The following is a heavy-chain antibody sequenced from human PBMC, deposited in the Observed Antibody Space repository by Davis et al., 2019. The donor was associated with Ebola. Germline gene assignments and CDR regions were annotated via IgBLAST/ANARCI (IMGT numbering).Heavy chain of an antibody. J-gene: IGHJ6*02. D-gene: IGHD2-15*01. CDR2: ISYDGSNK. CDR1: GFTFSSYA. V-gene: IGHV3-30-3*01. Sequence: GGSLRLSCAASGFTFSSYAMHWVRQAPGKGLEWVAVISYDGSNKYYADSVKGRFTISRDNSKNTLYLQMNSLRAEDTAVYYCARGGLVYCSGGSCYGENYYYGMDVWGQGTTVTVSS. CDR3: ARGGLVYCSGGSCYGENYYYGMDV.